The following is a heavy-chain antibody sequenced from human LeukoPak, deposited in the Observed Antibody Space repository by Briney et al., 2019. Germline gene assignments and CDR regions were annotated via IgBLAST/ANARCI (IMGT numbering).Heavy chain of an antibody. CDR3: AREDLLDYYDSSGQQGVDAFDI. J-gene: IGHJ3*02. V-gene: IGHV3-49*04. CDR1: GFTFGDYA. CDR2: IASETYGGTA. D-gene: IGHD3-22*01. Sequence: GGSLRLSCTASGFTFGDYAMTWVRQAPGKGREWVGFIASETYGGTAEYAASLKGGSTISRDASKSIAYLQMNSLKTEDTAVYYCAREDLLDYYDSSGQQGVDAFDIWGQGTMVTVSS.